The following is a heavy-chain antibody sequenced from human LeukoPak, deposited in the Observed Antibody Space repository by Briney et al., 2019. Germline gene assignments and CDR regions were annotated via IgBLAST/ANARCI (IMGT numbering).Heavy chain of an antibody. J-gene: IGHJ6*03. V-gene: IGHV4-59*08. CDR2: IYYSGST. Sequence: PSETLSLTCTVSGGSISSYYWSWIRQPPGKGLEWIGYIYYSGSTYYNPSLKSRVTISVDTSKNQFSLKLSSVTAADTAVYYCARVRAAPYYYYYMDVWGKGTTVTVSS. CDR3: ARVRAAPYYYYYMDV. D-gene: IGHD6-6*01. CDR1: GGSISSYY.